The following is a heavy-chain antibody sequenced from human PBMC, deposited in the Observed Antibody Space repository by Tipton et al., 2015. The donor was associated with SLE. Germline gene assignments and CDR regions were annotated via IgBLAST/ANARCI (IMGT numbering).Heavy chain of an antibody. CDR1: GGSISSHY. J-gene: IGHJ3*02. V-gene: IGHV4-59*11. CDR3: ARDSLAARYAFDI. CDR2: IYYSGST. Sequence: TLSLTCTVSGGSISSHYWSWFRQPPGKGLEWIGYIYYSGSTNYNPSLNSRVTISVDTSKNQFSLQLSSVTAADTAVYYWARDSLAARYAFDIWGQGTMVTVSS. D-gene: IGHD6-6*01.